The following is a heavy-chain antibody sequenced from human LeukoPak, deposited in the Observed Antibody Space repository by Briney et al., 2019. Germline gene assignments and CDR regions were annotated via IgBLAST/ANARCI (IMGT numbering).Heavy chain of an antibody. D-gene: IGHD3-9*01. V-gene: IGHV1-18*01. CDR2: ISAYNGNT. Sequence: ASVKVSCKASGYTFTSYGISWVRQAPGQGLEWMGWISAYNGNTNYAQKLQGRVTMTTDTSTSTAYMELRSLRSDDTAVYYCARADYDILTGYPYYYYMDVWGKGTTVTISS. CDR3: ARADYDILTGYPYYYYMDV. J-gene: IGHJ6*03. CDR1: GYTFTSYG.